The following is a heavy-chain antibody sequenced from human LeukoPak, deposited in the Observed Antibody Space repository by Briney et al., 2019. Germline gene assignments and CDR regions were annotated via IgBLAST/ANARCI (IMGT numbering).Heavy chain of an antibody. CDR1: GDSINSRSYY. D-gene: IGHD6-13*01. J-gene: IGHJ4*02. CDR2: IYHSEST. Sequence: ETXSLTCAVSGDSINSRSYYWAWIGQPPGKGLEWIGSIYHSESTYYNPSLKSRVTISVDKSKNQFSLKLSSVTAADTAVYYCARVNGGSSPYYFDYWGQGTLVTVSS. CDR3: ARVNGGSSPYYFDY. V-gene: IGHV4-39*07.